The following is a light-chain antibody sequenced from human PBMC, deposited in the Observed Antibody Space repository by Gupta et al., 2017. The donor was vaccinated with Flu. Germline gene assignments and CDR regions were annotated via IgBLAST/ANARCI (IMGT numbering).Light chain of an antibody. J-gene: IGLJ2*01. CDR2: EVS. CDR3: SSYAGTKILL. V-gene: IGLV2-8*01. CDR1: SNDVGAYKY. Sequence: QSALPQPPSASGSPGQSVTISCTGTSNDVGAYKYVSWYQQHPGKAPKLMIHEVSKRPSGVPDRFSGSKSGNTASLTVSGLQAEDEADYYCSSYAGTKILLFGGGTRLTVL.